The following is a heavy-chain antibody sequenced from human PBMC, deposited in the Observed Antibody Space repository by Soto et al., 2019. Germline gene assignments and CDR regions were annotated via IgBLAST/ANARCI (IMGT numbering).Heavy chain of an antibody. J-gene: IGHJ4*02. CDR3: ARVPIARRKLDY. D-gene: IGHD6-13*01. V-gene: IGHV4-34*01. Sequence: SETLSLTCAVYGGSFSCYYWSWIRQPPGKGLEWIGEINHSGSTNYNPSLKSRVTISVDTSKNQFSLKLSSVTAADTAVYYCARVPIARRKLDYWGQGTLVTVSS. CDR1: GGSFSCYY. CDR2: INHSGST.